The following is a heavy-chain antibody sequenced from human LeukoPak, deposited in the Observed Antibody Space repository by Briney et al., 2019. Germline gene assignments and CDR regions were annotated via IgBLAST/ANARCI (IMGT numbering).Heavy chain of an antibody. V-gene: IGHV1-69*06. D-gene: IGHD3-22*01. CDR2: IIPIFGTA. CDR1: GGTFSSYA. J-gene: IGHJ4*02. Sequence: SVKVSCKASGGTFSSYAISWVRQAPGQGLEWMGGIIPIFGTANYAQKFQGRVTITADKSTSTAYMELSSLRSEDTAVYYCAREVAGSSGYLDYWGQGTLVTVSS. CDR3: AREVAGSSGYLDY.